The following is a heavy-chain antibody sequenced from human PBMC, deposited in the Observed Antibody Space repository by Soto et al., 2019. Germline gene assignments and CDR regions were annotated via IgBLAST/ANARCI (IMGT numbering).Heavy chain of an antibody. CDR1: GFTFSSYW. D-gene: IGHD3-3*01. J-gene: IGHJ4*02. Sequence: PGGSLRLSCAASGFTFSSYWMSWVRQAPGKGLEWVASIKQDGSEKYYVDSVKGRFTISRDNAKNSLYLQMNSLRAEDTAVYYCARDSGYWLRFLEWFTTYYFDYWGQGTLVTVSS. CDR2: IKQDGSEK. CDR3: ARDSGYWLRFLEWFTTYYFDY. V-gene: IGHV3-7*01.